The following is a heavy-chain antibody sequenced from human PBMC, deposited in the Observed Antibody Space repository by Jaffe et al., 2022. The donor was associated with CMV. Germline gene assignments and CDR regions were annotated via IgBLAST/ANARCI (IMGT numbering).Heavy chain of an antibody. V-gene: IGHV3-72*01. J-gene: IGHJ4*02. CDR3: TALIDDY. CDR1: GFTLTDHS. D-gene: IGHD3-9*01. Sequence: EVQLVESGGDLVQPGGSLRLSCAVSGFTLTDHSIDWVRQAPGKGLEWIGRSRDRANSYSTEYAASVKGRFTISRDASKSSLYLQMNSLRTEDTALYYCTALIDDYWGQGTLVTVSS. CDR2: SRDRANSYST.